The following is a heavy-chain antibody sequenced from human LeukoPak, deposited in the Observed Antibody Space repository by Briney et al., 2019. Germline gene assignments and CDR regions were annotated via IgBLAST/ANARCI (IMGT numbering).Heavy chain of an antibody. J-gene: IGHJ4*02. CDR1: GFTFRSYE. CDR2: ISSSGSTS. V-gene: IGHV3-48*03. CDR3: ARAIVGATAPYFDY. D-gene: IGHD1-26*01. Sequence: GGSLRLPCAASGFTFRSYEMNWVRQAPGKGLEWISYISSSGSTSYYADSVKGRFTISRDNAKNSLYLQMNSLTGEDTAVYYCARAIVGATAPYFDYWGQGTLVTVSS.